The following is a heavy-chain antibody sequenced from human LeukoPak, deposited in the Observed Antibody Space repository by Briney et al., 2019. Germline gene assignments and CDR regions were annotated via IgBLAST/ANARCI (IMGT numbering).Heavy chain of an antibody. D-gene: IGHD2-2*02. CDR1: GFTFSSYS. Sequence: GGSLRLSCAASGFTFSSYSMSWVRQAPGKGLEWVSSISSSSTYIYYADSVKGRFTISRDNAKNSLYLQMNSLRAEDTAVYYCARAVVPAAIHPSRGGYYYYYMDAWGKGTTVTVSS. CDR2: ISSSSTYI. CDR3: ARAVVPAAIHPSRGGYYYYYMDA. V-gene: IGHV3-21*01. J-gene: IGHJ6*03.